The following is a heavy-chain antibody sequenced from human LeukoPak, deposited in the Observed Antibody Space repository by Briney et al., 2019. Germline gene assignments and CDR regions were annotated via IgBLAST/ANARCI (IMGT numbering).Heavy chain of an antibody. D-gene: IGHD3-3*01. J-gene: IGHJ6*02. Sequence: GASVKVSCKASGYTFTSYDINWVRQATGQGLEWMGWMNPNSGNTGYAQKFQGRVTMTRNTSISTAYMELSSLRSEDTAVYYCARSPLTIFGVVITTNGMDVWGQGTTVTVSS. CDR1: GYTFTSYD. CDR2: MNPNSGNT. CDR3: ARSPLTIFGVVITTNGMDV. V-gene: IGHV1-8*01.